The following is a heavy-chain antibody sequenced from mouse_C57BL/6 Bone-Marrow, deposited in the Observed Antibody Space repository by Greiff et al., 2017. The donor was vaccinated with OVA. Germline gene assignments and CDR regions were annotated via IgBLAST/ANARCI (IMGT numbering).Heavy chain of an antibody. D-gene: IGHD2-4*01. CDR2: IYPGDGDT. J-gene: IGHJ1*03. V-gene: IGHV1-81*01. CDR3: ARLIYYDYDWYFDV. Sequence: QVQLQQSGAELARPGASVKLSCKASGYTFTSYGISWVKQRTGQGLEWIGEIYPGDGDTNYNGKFKGKATLTADKSSSTAYMQLSSLTYEDSAVYYCARLIYYDYDWYFDVWGTGTTVTVSS. CDR1: GYTFTSYG.